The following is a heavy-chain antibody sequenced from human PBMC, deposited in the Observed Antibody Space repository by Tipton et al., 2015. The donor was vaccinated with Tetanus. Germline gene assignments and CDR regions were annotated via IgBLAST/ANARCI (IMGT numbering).Heavy chain of an antibody. J-gene: IGHJ4*02. V-gene: IGHV4-61*01. CDR3: ARAPRRGIAVAENCFDY. CDR2: IYYSGST. Sequence: TLSLTCTVSGGSVSSGSYYWSWIRQPPGKGLEWIGYIYYSGSTNYNPSLKSRVTISVDTSKNQFSLKLSSVTAADTAVYYCARAPRRGIAVAENCFDYWGQGTLVTVSS. CDR1: GGSVSSGSYY. D-gene: IGHD6-19*01.